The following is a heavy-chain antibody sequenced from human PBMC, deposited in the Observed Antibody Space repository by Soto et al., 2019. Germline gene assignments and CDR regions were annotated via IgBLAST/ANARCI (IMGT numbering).Heavy chain of an antibody. J-gene: IGHJ6*02. CDR3: ARRADYGDYDGGYGMDV. CDR2: IYPGGSDT. V-gene: IGHV5-51*01. CDR1: GYSFTSYW. Sequence: GESLKISCKGSGYSFTSYWIGWVRQMPGKGLEWMGIIYPGGSDTRYSPSFQGQVTISADKSISTAYLQWSSLKASDTAMYYCARRADYGDYDGGYGMDVWGQGTTVTVSS. D-gene: IGHD4-17*01.